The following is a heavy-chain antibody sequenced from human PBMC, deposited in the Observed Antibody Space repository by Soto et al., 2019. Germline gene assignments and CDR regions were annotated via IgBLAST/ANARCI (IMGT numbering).Heavy chain of an antibody. Sequence: ASVKVSCKASGYTFTSYYMHWVRQAPGQGLEWMGIINPSGGSTSYAQKFQDRVTMTRDTSTSTVYMELSSLRSEDTAVYYCARARGYCSGGSCYSWLFDYWGQGTLVTVSS. CDR3: ARARGYCSGGSCYSWLFDY. J-gene: IGHJ4*02. D-gene: IGHD2-15*01. CDR2: INPSGGST. V-gene: IGHV1-46*01. CDR1: GYTFTSYY.